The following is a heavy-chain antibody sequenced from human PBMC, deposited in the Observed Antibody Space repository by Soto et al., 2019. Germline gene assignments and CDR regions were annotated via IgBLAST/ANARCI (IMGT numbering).Heavy chain of an antibody. J-gene: IGHJ6*02. CDR1: GYTFTSYG. Sequence: QGQLVQSGAEVKKPGASVKVSCKASGYTFTSYGISWVRQAPGQGLEWMGWISAKKGNTKYAQKFQGRVTMTTDTSTSTAYMELRSLRSADTAVYYCARDILSPDFYFPGMDVWGQGTTVTVSS. V-gene: IGHV1-18*04. D-gene: IGHD2-15*01. CDR3: ARDILSPDFYFPGMDV. CDR2: ISAKKGNT.